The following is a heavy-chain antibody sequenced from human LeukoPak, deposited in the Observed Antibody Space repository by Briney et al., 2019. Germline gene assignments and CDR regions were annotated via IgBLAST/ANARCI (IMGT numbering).Heavy chain of an antibody. CDR3: ARDQPSSTQTDY. J-gene: IGHJ4*02. Sequence: ASVKVSYKASGYTFTNYGINWVRQAPGQGLEWMGWISAYNGNTNYAQKLQGRVTMTTDTSTSTAYMDLRSLRSDDTAVYYCARDQPSSTQTDYWGQGTLVTVSS. D-gene: IGHD2-2*01. CDR2: ISAYNGNT. V-gene: IGHV1-18*01. CDR1: GYTFTNYG.